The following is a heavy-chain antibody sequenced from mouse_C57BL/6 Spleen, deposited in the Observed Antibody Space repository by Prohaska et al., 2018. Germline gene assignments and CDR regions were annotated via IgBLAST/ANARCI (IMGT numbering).Heavy chain of an antibody. Sequence: QVQLQQPGAELVMPGASVKLSCKASGYTFTSYWLHWVKQRPGQGLEWIGELDPSDSYTNYNQNFKGKATLTVDKSSSTAYMQLSSLTSEDSAVYYCARALSTMVKGWFAYWGQGTLVTVSA. CDR3: ARALSTMVKGWFAY. V-gene: IGHV1-69*01. J-gene: IGHJ3*01. CDR2: LDPSDSYT. CDR1: GYTFTSYW. D-gene: IGHD2-2*01.